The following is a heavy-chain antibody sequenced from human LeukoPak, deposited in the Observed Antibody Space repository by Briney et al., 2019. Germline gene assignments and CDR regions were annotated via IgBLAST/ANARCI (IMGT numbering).Heavy chain of an antibody. V-gene: IGHV3-15*01. CDR1: GFTFSNAW. J-gene: IGHJ4*02. Sequence: GSLRLSCAASGFTFSNAWMSWVRQAPGKGLEWVGRIKSKSDGGTTDYTTPVKGRFTISRDDSRNTLFLQMNSLKTEDTAVYYCVTGIAVAAYWGQGTLVTVSS. CDR3: VTGIAVAAY. CDR2: IKSKSDGGTT. D-gene: IGHD6-19*01.